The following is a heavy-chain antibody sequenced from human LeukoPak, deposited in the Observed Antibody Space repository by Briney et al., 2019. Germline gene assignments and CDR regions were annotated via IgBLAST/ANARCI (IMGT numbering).Heavy chain of an antibody. D-gene: IGHD3-22*01. CDR3: ARVRDYYDSSGSSIWFDP. CDR1: GGSISSYY. Sequence: PSETLSLTCTVSGGSISSYYWSWIRQPPGKGLEWIGYIYYSGSTNYNPSLKSRVTISVDTSKNQFSLKLSSVTAADTAVYYCARVRDYYDSSGSSIWFDPWGQGTLVTASS. V-gene: IGHV4-59*01. CDR2: IYYSGST. J-gene: IGHJ5*02.